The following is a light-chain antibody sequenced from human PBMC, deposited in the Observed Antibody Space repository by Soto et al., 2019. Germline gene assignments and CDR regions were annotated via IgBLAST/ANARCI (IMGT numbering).Light chain of an antibody. CDR3: SSYAGSNNPYV. CDR2: EVS. Sequence: QSVLTQPPSASGSPGQSVTISCTGTSSDVGGYNYVSWYQQPPGKAPKLLIYEVSKRPSGVPDRFSGSKSGNTASLTVSGLQAEDEADYYCSSYAGSNNPYVFGTGTKVTVL. CDR1: SSDVGGYNY. J-gene: IGLJ1*01. V-gene: IGLV2-8*01.